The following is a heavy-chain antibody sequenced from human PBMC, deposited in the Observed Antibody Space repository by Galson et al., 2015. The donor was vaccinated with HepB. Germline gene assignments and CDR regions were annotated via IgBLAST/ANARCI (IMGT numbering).Heavy chain of an antibody. D-gene: IGHD4-17*01. J-gene: IGHJ4*02. CDR3: AREPDYGDSCFDY. Sequence: SLRLSCAASGFIFSAYAMHWVRQAPGKGLEWVALISYDGSNAYYADSVKGRFTISRDNSKSTLHLQVDSLSAEDTAVYYCAREPDYGDSCFDYWGQGTLVTVSS. CDR2: ISYDGSNA. CDR1: GFIFSAYA. V-gene: IGHV3-30*04.